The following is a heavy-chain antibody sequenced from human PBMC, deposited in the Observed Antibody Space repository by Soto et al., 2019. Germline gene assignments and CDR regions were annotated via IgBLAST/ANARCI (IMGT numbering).Heavy chain of an antibody. CDR3: ARVACSAGACPPIDGFYHFYVMDV. V-gene: IGHV1-18*01. Sequence: QVQLVQSGAEVKKPGASVKVSCKASGYTFTNYGISWVRQAPGQGLEWMAWVSTSNGNTHYAQRLQGRVTVTTDTSTSTAYMDLRSLRSDDTAVYYCARVACSAGACPPIDGFYHFYVMDVWGQGTTVTVSS. D-gene: IGHD2-15*01. J-gene: IGHJ6*02. CDR2: VSTSNGNT. CDR1: GYTFTNYG.